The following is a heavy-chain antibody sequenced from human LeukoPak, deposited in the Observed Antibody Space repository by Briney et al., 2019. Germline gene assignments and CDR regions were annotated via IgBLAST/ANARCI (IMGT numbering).Heavy chain of an antibody. CDR3: ARWGMSYTIDY. CDR2: KTPGGSAK. Sequence: PGGPLRLSCAASGFTFRPYWMAGVRQAPGKGLEWVANKTPGGSAKYYVDSVKGRFTISRDDAKTSLYLQMDSLRAEDTAVYSCARWGMSYTIDYWGQGTLVTVSS. V-gene: IGHV3-7*01. CDR1: GFTFRPYW. J-gene: IGHJ4*02. D-gene: IGHD3-10*01.